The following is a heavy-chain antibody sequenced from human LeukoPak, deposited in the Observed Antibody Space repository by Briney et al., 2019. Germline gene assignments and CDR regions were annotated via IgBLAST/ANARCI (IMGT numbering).Heavy chain of an antibody. CDR2: IYYSGST. J-gene: IGHJ4*02. V-gene: IGHV4-39*01. Sequence: PSETLSLTCTVSGGSISSSSYYWGWIRQPPGKGLEWIGSIYYSGSTYYNPSLKSRVTISVDTSKNQFSLKLSSVTAADTAVYYCARGIAAAGIGGYYFDYWGQGTLVTVSS. CDR3: ARGIAAAGIGGYYFDY. D-gene: IGHD6-13*01. CDR1: GGSISSSSYY.